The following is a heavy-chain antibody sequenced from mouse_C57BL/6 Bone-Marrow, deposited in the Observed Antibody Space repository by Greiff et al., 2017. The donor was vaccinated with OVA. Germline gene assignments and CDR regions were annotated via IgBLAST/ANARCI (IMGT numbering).Heavy chain of an antibody. CDR2: IRSKSNNYAT. CDR3: VRQFTTVVATRGAMDY. V-gene: IGHV10-1*01. D-gene: IGHD1-1*01. J-gene: IGHJ4*01. CDR1: GFSFNTYA. Sequence: EVQVVESGGGLVQPKGSLKLSCAASGFSFNTYAMNWVRQAPGKGLEWVARIRSKSNNYATYYADSVKDRFTISRDDSESMLYLQMNNLKTEDTAMYYCVRQFTTVVATRGAMDYWGQGTSVTVSS.